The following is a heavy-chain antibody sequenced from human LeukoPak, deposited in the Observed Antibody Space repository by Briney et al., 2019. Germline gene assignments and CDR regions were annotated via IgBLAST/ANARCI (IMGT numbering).Heavy chain of an antibody. D-gene: IGHD4-23*01. Sequence: SETLSLTCAVYGGSFSGHYWSWIRQPPGKGLEWIGEINHSGSTNYNPSLKSRVTISVDRSKNQFSLKLSSVTAADTAVYYCARETVGFDYWGQGTLVTVSS. CDR3: ARETVGFDY. CDR2: INHSGST. J-gene: IGHJ4*02. CDR1: GGSFSGHY. V-gene: IGHV4-34*01.